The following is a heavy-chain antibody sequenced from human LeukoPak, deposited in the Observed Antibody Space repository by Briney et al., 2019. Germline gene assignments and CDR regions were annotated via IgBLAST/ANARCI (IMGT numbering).Heavy chain of an antibody. V-gene: IGHV3-30*04. J-gene: IGHJ6*02. CDR2: ISYDGKYQ. Sequence: GGSLRLSCAASGFTFRDYAMHWVRQAPGKGLEWVALISYDGKYQFYADSVKGRFTISRDDSKNTLYVQMNSPRAEDTATYYCARDGTLLGSDSNYYYGMDVWGQGTTVTVSS. D-gene: IGHD2-21*02. CDR1: GFTFRDYA. CDR3: ARDGTLLGSDSNYYYGMDV.